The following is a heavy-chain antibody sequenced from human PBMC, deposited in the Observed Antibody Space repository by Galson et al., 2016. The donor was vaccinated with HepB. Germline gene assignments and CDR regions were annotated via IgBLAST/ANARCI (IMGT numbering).Heavy chain of an antibody. CDR2: IYWADNE. J-gene: IGHJ4*02. V-gene: IGHV2-5*02. Sequence: PALVKPPQTLTLTCTFSGFSLSTSAVGVGWIRQAPGKAPEWLAFIYWADNEHYSPSLESRLTITKDTSKNQVVLTMTNMDSVDTGTYYCPRGSGWRFDRWGQGTLVTVSS. D-gene: IGHD6-19*01. CDR3: PRGSGWRFDR. CDR1: GFSLSTSAVG.